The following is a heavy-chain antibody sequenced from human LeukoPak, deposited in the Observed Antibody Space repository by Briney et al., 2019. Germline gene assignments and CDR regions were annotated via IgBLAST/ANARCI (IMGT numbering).Heavy chain of an antibody. CDR2: INPSGGST. D-gene: IGHD2-21*01. Sequence: ASVKVSCKESGYTFTSYYMHWVRQAPGQGLEWMGIINPSGGSTSYAQKFQGRVTMTRDTSTSTVYMELSSLRSEDTAVYYCARDHRILTHGMDVWGQGTTVTVSS. CDR3: ARDHRILTHGMDV. CDR1: GYTFTSYY. V-gene: IGHV1-46*01. J-gene: IGHJ6*02.